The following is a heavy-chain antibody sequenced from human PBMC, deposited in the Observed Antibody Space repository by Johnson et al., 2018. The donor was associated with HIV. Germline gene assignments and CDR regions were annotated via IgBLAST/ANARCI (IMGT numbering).Heavy chain of an antibody. CDR1: VFIFSDYY. CDR2: ISSSGSII. Sequence: QVQLVESGGGVVQPGGSLRLSCATSVFIFSDYYMNWIRQAPGKGLEWVSYISSSGSIIYYADSVKGRFTISRDNAKNSLYLQMNSLRDEDTAVYYCARDSTPWGGDSVAYSFDIWGQGRMVTVSS. J-gene: IGHJ3*02. D-gene: IGHD4-17*01. V-gene: IGHV3-11*04. CDR3: ARDSTPWGGDSVAYSFDI.